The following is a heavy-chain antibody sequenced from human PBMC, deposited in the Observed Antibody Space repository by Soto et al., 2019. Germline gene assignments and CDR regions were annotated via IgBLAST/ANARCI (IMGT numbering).Heavy chain of an antibody. CDR1: GFTFTNSA. CDR3: AASTGSYTSYYDMDD. Sequence: QMQLVQSGPEVKKPGTSVKVSCKASGFTFTNSAIQWLRQARGQRREGIGWIVVGSGNTNYAQKFPERLTITREMSTSTAYMELSSLRSEDTAIYYCAASTGSYTSYYDMDDWGKGTTVTVSS. V-gene: IGHV1-58*02. D-gene: IGHD3-9*01. CDR2: IVVGSGNT. J-gene: IGHJ6*03.